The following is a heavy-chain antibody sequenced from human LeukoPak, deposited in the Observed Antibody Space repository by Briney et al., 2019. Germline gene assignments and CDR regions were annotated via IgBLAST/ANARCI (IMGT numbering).Heavy chain of an antibody. Sequence: ASVKVSCKASGYTFTSYDINWVRQATGQGLEWMGWMNPNSGNTGYAQKFQGRVTMTTDTSTSTAYMELRSLRSDDTAVYYCARGSVAGPFDYWGQGTLVTVSS. D-gene: IGHD6-19*01. J-gene: IGHJ4*02. CDR2: MNPNSGNT. CDR1: GYTFTSYD. V-gene: IGHV1-8*02. CDR3: ARGSVAGPFDY.